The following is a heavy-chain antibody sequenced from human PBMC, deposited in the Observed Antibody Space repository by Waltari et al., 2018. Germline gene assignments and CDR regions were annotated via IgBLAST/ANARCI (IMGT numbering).Heavy chain of an antibody. CDR3: ARGEGGVVVPAASNWFDP. Sequence: QLQLQESGPGLVKPSETLSLTCTVSGGSTSSSSYYWGWIRQPPGKGLEWIGSIYYSGSTYYNPSLKSRVTISVDTSKNQFSLKLSSVTAADTAVYYCARGEGGVVVPAASNWFDPWGQGTLVTVSS. CDR1: GGSTSSSSYY. D-gene: IGHD2-2*01. V-gene: IGHV4-39*07. J-gene: IGHJ5*02. CDR2: IYYSGST.